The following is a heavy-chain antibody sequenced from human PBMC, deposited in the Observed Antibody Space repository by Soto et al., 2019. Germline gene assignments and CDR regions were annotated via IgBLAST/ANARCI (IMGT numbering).Heavy chain of an antibody. CDR1: GFTFSTYA. D-gene: IGHD5-18*01. CDR3: ARGKGGSSYFFDY. V-gene: IGHV3-23*01. Sequence: PGGSLRLSCAASGFTFSTYAMNWVRQAPGKGLDWVSTITASGGVTFYEDSVKGRFTISRDNSENTVYLQLNNLRVEDTALDFCARGKGGSSYFFDYWGQGTLVTVSS. CDR2: ITASGGVT. J-gene: IGHJ4*02.